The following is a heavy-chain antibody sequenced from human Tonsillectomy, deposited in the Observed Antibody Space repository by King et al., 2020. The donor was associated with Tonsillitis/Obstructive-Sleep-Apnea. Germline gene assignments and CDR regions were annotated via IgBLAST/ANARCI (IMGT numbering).Heavy chain of an antibody. CDR2: ISFDGSNK. J-gene: IGHJ6*03. CDR3: AKDGWDDIVVVPAAIRDYYYYFMDV. CDR1: GFTFSNFG. D-gene: IGHD2-2*02. V-gene: IGHV3-30*18. Sequence: VQLVESGGGVVQPGRSLRLSCAASGFTFSNFGIHWVRQAPGKGLEWVAVISFDGSNKQYADSVKGRFTISRDNSKNTLFLQMNSLRAEETAVYYCAKDGWDDIVVVPAAIRDYYYYFMDVWGKGTTVTVSS.